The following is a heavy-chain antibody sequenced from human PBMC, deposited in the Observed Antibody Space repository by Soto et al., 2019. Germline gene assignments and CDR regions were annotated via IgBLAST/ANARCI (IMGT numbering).Heavy chain of an antibody. J-gene: IGHJ4*02. D-gene: IGHD2-15*01. CDR2: IYYDGSNK. CDR1: GFTFSSYG. Sequence: GGSLRLSCAASGFTFSSYGMHWVRQAPDKGLEWVAVIYYDGSNKYFADSVKGRFTISRDNSKNTLYLQMNSLRAEDTAVYYCARAAATHNFDYWGQGTLVTVSS. V-gene: IGHV3-33*08. CDR3: ARAAATHNFDY.